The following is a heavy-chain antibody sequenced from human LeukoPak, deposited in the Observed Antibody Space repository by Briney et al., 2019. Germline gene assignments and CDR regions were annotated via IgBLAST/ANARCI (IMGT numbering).Heavy chain of an antibody. J-gene: IGHJ4*02. V-gene: IGHV3-7*01. Sequence: GGSLRLSCAASGFTFDDYGMSWVRQAPGKGLEWVANIKQDGSEKYYVDSVKGRFTISRDNAKNSLYLQMNSLRAEDTAVYYCAGFDYWGQGTLVTVSS. CDR3: AGFDY. CDR2: IKQDGSEK. CDR1: GFTFDDYG.